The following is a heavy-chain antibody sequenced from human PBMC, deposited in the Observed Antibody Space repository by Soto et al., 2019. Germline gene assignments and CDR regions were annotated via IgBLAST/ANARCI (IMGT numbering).Heavy chain of an antibody. Sequence: PSETLSLTCAVYGGSFSGYYWSWIRQPPGKGLEWIGEINHSGSTNYNPSLKSRVTISVDTSKNQFSLKLSSVTAADTAVYYCARGFISGTMVRGVLTEDYYYYGMDVWGQGTTVTVSS. D-gene: IGHD3-10*01. CDR3: ARGFISGTMVRGVLTEDYYYYGMDV. V-gene: IGHV4-34*01. J-gene: IGHJ6*02. CDR2: INHSGST. CDR1: GGSFSGYY.